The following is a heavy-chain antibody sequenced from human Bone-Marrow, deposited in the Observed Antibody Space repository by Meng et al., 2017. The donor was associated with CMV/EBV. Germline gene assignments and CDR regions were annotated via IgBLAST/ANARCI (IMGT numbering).Heavy chain of an antibody. J-gene: IGHJ6*02. CDR1: GYTFTGYY. V-gene: IGHV1-2*02. Sequence: ASVKVSCKASGYTFTGYYMHWVRQAPGQGLEWMGWINPNSGGTNYAQKFQGRVTMTRDTSISTAYMELSRLRSDDTAVYYCAREPRTAAAGTKTGGYYYGMDVWGQGTTVTVSS. CDR3: AREPRTAAAGTKTGGYYYGMDV. D-gene: IGHD6-13*01. CDR2: INPNSGGT.